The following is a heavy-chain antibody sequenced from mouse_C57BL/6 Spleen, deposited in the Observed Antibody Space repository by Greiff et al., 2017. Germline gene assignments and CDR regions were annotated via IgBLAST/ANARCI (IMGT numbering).Heavy chain of an antibody. D-gene: IGHD2-3*01. V-gene: IGHV5-16*01. Sequence: EVKLMESEGGLVQPGSSMKLSCTASGFTFSDYYMAWVRQVPEKGLEWVANINYDGSSTYYLDSLKSRFIISRDNAKNILYLQMSSLKFEDTATYYCARVYDGYLGYAMDYWGQGTSVTVSS. CDR1: GFTFSDYY. CDR2: INYDGSST. J-gene: IGHJ4*01. CDR3: ARVYDGYLGYAMDY.